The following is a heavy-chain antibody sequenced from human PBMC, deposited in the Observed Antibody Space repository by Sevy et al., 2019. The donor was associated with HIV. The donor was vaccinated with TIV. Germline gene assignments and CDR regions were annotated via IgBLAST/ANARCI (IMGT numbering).Heavy chain of an antibody. CDR2: ISYDGGKK. Sequence: GGSLRLSCAASGFTFSSYGMHWVRQAPGKGLEWVADISYDGGKKYYADSVKGRFTISRDNSKNTLYLQMNSLRAEDTAMYYCAKDSSMYRGGDCYSWAGVIDYWGQGTLVTVSS. CDR3: AKDSSMYRGGDCYSWAGVIDY. J-gene: IGHJ4*02. D-gene: IGHD2-21*02. CDR1: GFTFSSYG. V-gene: IGHV3-30*18.